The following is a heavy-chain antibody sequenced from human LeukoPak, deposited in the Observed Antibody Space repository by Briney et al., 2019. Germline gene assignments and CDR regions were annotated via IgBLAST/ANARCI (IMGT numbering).Heavy chain of an antibody. Sequence: PSQTLSLTCTVSGGSISSGSYYWSWIRQPAGKGLEWIGRIYTSGSTNYNPSLKSRVTISVDTSKNQFSLKLSSVTAADTAVYYCARGAYDFWSGDAGGAFDIWGQGTMVTVSS. V-gene: IGHV4-61*02. CDR3: ARGAYDFWSGDAGGAFDI. CDR2: IYTSGST. CDR1: GGSISSGSYY. D-gene: IGHD3-3*01. J-gene: IGHJ3*02.